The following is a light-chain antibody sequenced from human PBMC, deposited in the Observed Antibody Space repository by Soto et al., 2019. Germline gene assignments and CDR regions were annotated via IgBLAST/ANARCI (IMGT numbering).Light chain of an antibody. CDR3: HQYGYSWT. V-gene: IGKV3-20*01. J-gene: IGKJ1*01. CDR1: QSVTNSY. Sequence: EVVLTQSPGTLSLFPGERATLSCRASQSVTNSYLAWYQQKPGQAPRPLIYGISDRATGIPDRFSGSGSGTDFTLTISRLEPEDSAVYYCHQYGYSWTFGQGTKVEIK. CDR2: GIS.